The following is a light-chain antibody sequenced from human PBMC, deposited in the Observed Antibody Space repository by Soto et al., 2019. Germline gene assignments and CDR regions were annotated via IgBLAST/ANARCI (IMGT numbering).Light chain of an antibody. CDR3: QQLNSYPLT. CDR1: QGISRY. V-gene: IGKV1-9*01. Sequence: DIQLTQSPSFLSASVGDRVTITCRASQGISRYLAWFQQKPGKAPKLLIYAASTLQSGVPSRFGGSGSGTELTLTISSLQPEDFATYYCQQLNSYPLTFGGGTKVEIK. CDR2: AAS. J-gene: IGKJ4*01.